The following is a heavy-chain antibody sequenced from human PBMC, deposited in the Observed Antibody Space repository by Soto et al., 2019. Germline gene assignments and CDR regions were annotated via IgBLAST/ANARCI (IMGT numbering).Heavy chain of an antibody. CDR1: GDSIRSINNY. Sequence: PSETLSLTCTVSGDSIRSINNYWGWIRQPPGKGLEWIGNIYYDGSTFYNPSLKSLVAMSIDTYKNQFSLNLTSVTATDTAVYYCATRITAFGLLIPPFDPWGQGTQVTVSS. J-gene: IGHJ5*02. D-gene: IGHD3-3*01. CDR2: IYYDGST. CDR3: ATRITAFGLLIPPFDP. V-gene: IGHV4-39*01.